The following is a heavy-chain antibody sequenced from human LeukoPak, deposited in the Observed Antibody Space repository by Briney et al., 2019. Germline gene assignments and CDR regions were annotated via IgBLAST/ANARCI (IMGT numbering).Heavy chain of an antibody. CDR2: ISSSSYI. J-gene: IGHJ4*02. V-gene: IGHV3-21*01. Sequence: SGGSLRLSCAASGFTFRSYSMNWVRQAPGKGLEWVSSISSSSYIYYADSVKGRFTISRDNAKNSLYLQMNSLRAEDTAVYYCARAGIGGSSTSCDYWGQGTLVTVSS. D-gene: IGHD2-2*01. CDR1: GFTFRSYS. CDR3: ARAGIGGSSTSCDY.